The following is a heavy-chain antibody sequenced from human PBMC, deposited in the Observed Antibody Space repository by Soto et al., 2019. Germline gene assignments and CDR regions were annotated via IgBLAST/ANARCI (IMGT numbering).Heavy chain of an antibody. CDR3: ARRYGSCFDY. J-gene: IGHJ4*02. CDR1: GYTFTSYY. CDR2: INPSGGST. Sequence: ASVTVSCKASGYTFTSYYMHWVRQAPGQGLEWMGIINPSGGSTSYAQKFQGRVTMTRDTSTSTVYMELSSLRSDDTAVYYCARRYGSCFDYWGQGTLVTVSS. D-gene: IGHD2-2*03. V-gene: IGHV1-46*01.